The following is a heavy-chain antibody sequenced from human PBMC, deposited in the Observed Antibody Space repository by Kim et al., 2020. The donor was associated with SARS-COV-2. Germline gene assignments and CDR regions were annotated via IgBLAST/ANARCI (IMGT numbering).Heavy chain of an antibody. CDR3: TRPGRDPGWYLSYFEY. CDR1: GYIFTNYD. J-gene: IGHJ4*01. CDR2: MNPKSGNT. Sequence: ASVKVSCKTSGYIFTNYDINWVRQVPGQGLEWMGWMNPKSGNTGYAQTFQDRVTMTRNISMSTAYLQLSTLRYDDTAVYYCTRPGRDPGWYLSYFEYWGQGSLVTVSS. D-gene: IGHD6-19*01. V-gene: IGHV1-8*01.